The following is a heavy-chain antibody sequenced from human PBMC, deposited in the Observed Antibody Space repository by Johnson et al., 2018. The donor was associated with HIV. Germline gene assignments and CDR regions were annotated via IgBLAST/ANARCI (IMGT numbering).Heavy chain of an antibody. J-gene: IGHJ3*02. CDR1: GFTFSSYA. CDR3: ASAKSGSFDAFDI. Sequence: QVQLVESGGGLVQPGRSLRLSCAASGFTFSSYAMHWVRQAPGKGLEWVAVISYDGSNKYYADSVKGRFTISRDNSKNTLYLQMNSLRAEDTAVYYCASAKSGSFDAFDIWGKGTMVTVSS. V-gene: IGHV3-30-3*01. CDR2: ISYDGSNK. D-gene: IGHD1-26*01.